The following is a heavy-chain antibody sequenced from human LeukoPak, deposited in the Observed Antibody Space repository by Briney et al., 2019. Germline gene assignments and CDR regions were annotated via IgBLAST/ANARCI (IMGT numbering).Heavy chain of an antibody. Sequence: PSETLSLTCTVSAGSIRSSSYYCGWIRQPPWKGLEWTGSISYSGNTYYNTSLKSRVTMSVDTSKNQFSLKLSSVTAADPVVYYCARHGRGYYYDSSGFSWGQETLVTVSS. CDR2: ISYSGNT. V-gene: IGHV4-39*01. CDR3: ARHGRGYYYDSSGFS. J-gene: IGHJ5*02. D-gene: IGHD3-22*01. CDR1: AGSIRSSSYY.